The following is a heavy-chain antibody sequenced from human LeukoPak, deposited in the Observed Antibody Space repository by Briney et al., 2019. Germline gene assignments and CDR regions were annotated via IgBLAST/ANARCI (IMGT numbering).Heavy chain of an antibody. V-gene: IGHV3-48*01. D-gene: IGHD4-17*01. CDR3: ARDFNGDYAY. CDR2: ISSSSSTI. J-gene: IGHJ4*02. Sequence: PGGSLRLSCAGSGFTFNNYNMNWVRQAPGKGLEWVSYISSSSSTIYYADSVKGRFTISRDNAKSSLYLQMNSLRAEDTAMYYCARDFNGDYAYWGQGTLVTVSS. CDR1: GFTFNNYN.